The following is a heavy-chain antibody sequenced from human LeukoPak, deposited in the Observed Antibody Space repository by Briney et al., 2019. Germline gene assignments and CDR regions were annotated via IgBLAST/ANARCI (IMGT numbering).Heavy chain of an antibody. V-gene: IGHV4-59*02. J-gene: IGHJ4*02. D-gene: IGHD2-15*01. CDR1: GGSVSTYY. CDR3: ASTSGYCSGGNCYSAFDY. Sequence: SETLSLTCTVSGGSVSTYYWNWIRQPPGKGLEWIGYIYYSGSTNYNPSLKSRLTISVDTSNDQFSLKLSSVTAADTAVYYCASTSGYCSGGNCYSAFDYWGQGTLVTVSS. CDR2: IYYSGST.